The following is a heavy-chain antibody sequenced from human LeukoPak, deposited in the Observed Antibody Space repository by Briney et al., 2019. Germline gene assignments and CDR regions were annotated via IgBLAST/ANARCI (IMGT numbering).Heavy chain of an antibody. D-gene: IGHD4-17*01. Sequence: ASVKVSCKASGYTFTGYYMHWVRQAPGQGLEWMGWINPNSGGTNYAQKFQGRVTMTRDTSISTAYMELSRLRSEDTAVYYCATVLENIYGDFLLVDYFQHWGQGTLVTVSS. CDR1: GYTFTGYY. V-gene: IGHV1-2*02. J-gene: IGHJ1*01. CDR3: ATVLENIYGDFLLVDYFQH. CDR2: INPNSGGT.